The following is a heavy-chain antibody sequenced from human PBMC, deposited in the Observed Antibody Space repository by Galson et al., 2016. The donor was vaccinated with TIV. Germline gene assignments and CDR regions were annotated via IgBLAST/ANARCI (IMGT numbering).Heavy chain of an antibody. CDR2: IKQDGSEK. J-gene: IGHJ6*02. V-gene: IGHV3-7*03. CDR3: ARGSYFGLDV. CDR1: GFTDSRLSFSDYW. D-gene: IGHD3-10*01. Sequence: SLRLSCAASGFTDSRLSFSDYWMTWVRQAPGKGLEWVANIKQDGSEKFCVDPVEGRFSISRDNAKNSLFLQMNSLRAEDTAVYYCARGSYFGLDVWGQGTPVTVSS.